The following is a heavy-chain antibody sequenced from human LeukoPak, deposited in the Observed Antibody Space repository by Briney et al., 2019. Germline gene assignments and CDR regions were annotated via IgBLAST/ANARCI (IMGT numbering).Heavy chain of an antibody. D-gene: IGHD3-16*01. Sequence: SVKVSCKASGGTFSSYAISWVRQAPGQGLEWMGGIIPIFGTANYAQKFQGRVTITTDESTSTAYMELGSLRSEDTAVYYCARTSGELNDAFDIWGQGTMVTVSS. CDR3: ARTSGELNDAFDI. CDR2: IIPIFGTA. CDR1: GGTFSSYA. V-gene: IGHV1-69*05. J-gene: IGHJ3*02.